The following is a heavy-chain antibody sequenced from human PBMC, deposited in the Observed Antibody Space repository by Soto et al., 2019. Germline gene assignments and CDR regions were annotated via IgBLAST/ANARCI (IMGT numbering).Heavy chain of an antibody. V-gene: IGHV5-51*01. CDR3: ARQRAWNDAFDF. D-gene: IGHD1-1*01. CDR1: GYSVTNYW. Sequence: PGESLKISCKASGYSVTNYWIGWVRQMPGKGLEWMGVIYPADSDTRYSPAFQGQVTFSADKSLSTAYLQWNSLKASDTARYYCARQRAWNDAFDFWGQGILVTVSS. J-gene: IGHJ4*02. CDR2: IYPADSDT.